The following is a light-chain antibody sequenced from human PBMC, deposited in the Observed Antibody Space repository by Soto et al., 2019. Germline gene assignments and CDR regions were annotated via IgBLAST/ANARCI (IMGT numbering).Light chain of an antibody. CDR2: EGS. Sequence: QSVLTKPASVSGSPGQSITISCTGTSSDVGSYNLVSWYQQHPGKAPKLMIYEGSKRPSGVSNRFSGSKSGNTASLTISVLQAEDEADYYCCSYAGSSTYVFGTGTKV. CDR1: SSDVGSYNL. J-gene: IGLJ1*01. V-gene: IGLV2-23*01. CDR3: CSYAGSSTYV.